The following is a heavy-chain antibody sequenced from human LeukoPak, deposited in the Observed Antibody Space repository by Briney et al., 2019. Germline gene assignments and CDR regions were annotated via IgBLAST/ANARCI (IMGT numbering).Heavy chain of an antibody. J-gene: IGHJ3*02. Sequence: GGSLRLSCAASGFTFSSYAMSWVRQAPGKGLEWVSVIYSGGSTYYADSVKGRFTISRDDSKNTVYLQMNSLRAEDTAAYYCTRVSGSYDASDIWGQGTMVIVSS. CDR3: TRVSGSYDASDI. D-gene: IGHD3-10*01. CDR2: IYSGGST. CDR1: GFTFSSYA. V-gene: IGHV3-66*01.